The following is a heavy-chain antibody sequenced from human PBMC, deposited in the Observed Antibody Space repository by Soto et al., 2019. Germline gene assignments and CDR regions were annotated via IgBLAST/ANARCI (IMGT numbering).Heavy chain of an antibody. CDR3: AKDWGSSGWYNGFDP. J-gene: IGHJ5*02. CDR1: GFTFSTSG. CDR2: ISHDGSVT. V-gene: IGHV3-30*18. Sequence: QVQMVESGGGVVQPGTSLRLSCATSGFTFSTSGMHWVRQAPGKGLEWVAMISHDGSVTYYTDSVQGRFTISRDTPKNTLYLQMNSRRDEDTAIYYCAKDWGSSGWYNGFDPWGQGIRVTVS. D-gene: IGHD6-25*01.